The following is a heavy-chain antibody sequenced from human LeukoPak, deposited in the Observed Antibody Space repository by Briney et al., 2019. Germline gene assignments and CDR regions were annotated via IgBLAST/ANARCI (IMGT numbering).Heavy chain of an antibody. CDR2: ISGDGGST. Sequence: GRSLRLSCAASRFTFYDYAMHWGRQAAGKGLEWVSLISGDGGSTYYADSVKGRFTISRDNSKNSLYLQMNSLRTEDTALYYCAKVISLAGDYYFDYWGEGTLVTVSS. V-gene: IGHV3-43*02. D-gene: IGHD3-16*02. J-gene: IGHJ4*02. CDR3: AKVISLAGDYYFDY. CDR1: RFTFYDYA.